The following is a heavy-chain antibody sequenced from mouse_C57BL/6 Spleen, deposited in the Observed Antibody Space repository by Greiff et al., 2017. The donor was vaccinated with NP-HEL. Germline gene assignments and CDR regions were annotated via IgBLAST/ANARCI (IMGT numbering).Heavy chain of an antibody. CDR1: GFTFSSYA. J-gene: IGHJ4*01. D-gene: IGHD2-4*01. CDR2: ISSGGDYI. Sequence: EVQRVESGEGLVKPGGSLKLSCAASGFTFSSYAMSWVRQTPEKRLEWVAYISSGGDYIYYADTVKGRFTISRDNARNTLYLQMSSLKSEDTARYYCTRADYDYDVTWGYYAMDYWGQGTSVTVSS. V-gene: IGHV5-9-1*02. CDR3: TRADYDYDVTWGYYAMDY.